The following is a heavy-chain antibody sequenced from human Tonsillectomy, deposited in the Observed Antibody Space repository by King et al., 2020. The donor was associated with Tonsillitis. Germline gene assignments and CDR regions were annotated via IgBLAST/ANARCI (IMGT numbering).Heavy chain of an antibody. CDR3: AREYCSGGSCYSDAFDI. Sequence: VQLVESGGGVVQPGRSLRLSCAASGFTFSSYAMHWVRQAPGKGLEWVAVISYDGSNKYYADSVKGRCTISRDNSKNTLYLQMNSLRAQDTAVYYCAREYCSGGSCYSDAFDIWGQGTMVTVSS. D-gene: IGHD2-15*01. CDR2: ISYDGSNK. J-gene: IGHJ3*02. CDR1: GFTFSSYA. V-gene: IGHV3-30*01.